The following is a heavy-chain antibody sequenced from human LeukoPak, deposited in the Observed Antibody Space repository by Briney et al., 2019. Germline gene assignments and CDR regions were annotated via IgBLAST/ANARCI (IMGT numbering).Heavy chain of an antibody. D-gene: IGHD5-24*01. J-gene: IGHJ6*03. V-gene: IGHV4-34*01. CDR2: INHSGST. Sequence: SETLSLTCTVSGGSISSYYWSWIRQPPGKGLEWIGEINHSGSTNYNPSLKSRVTISVDTSKNQFSLKLTSVTAADTAVYYCARTTEGGYTQRYFYYYYMDVWGKGTTVTISS. CDR1: GGSISSYY. CDR3: ARTTEGGYTQRYFYYYYMDV.